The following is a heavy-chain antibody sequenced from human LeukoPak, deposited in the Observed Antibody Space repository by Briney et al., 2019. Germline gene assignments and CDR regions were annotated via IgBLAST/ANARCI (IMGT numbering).Heavy chain of an antibody. Sequence: EASVTVSCKASGGTFSSYAISWVRQAPGQGLEWMGRIIPILGIANYAQKFQGRVTITADKSTSTAYMELSSLRSEDTAVYYCASSAYDSSGYYGPIDYWGQGTLVTVSS. D-gene: IGHD3-22*01. CDR2: IIPILGIA. CDR3: ASSAYDSSGYYGPIDY. CDR1: GGTFSSYA. J-gene: IGHJ4*02. V-gene: IGHV1-69*04.